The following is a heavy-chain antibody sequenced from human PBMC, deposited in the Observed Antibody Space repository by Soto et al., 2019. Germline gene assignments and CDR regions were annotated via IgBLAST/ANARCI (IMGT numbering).Heavy chain of an antibody. CDR1: GFPFSSYG. V-gene: IGHV3-30*18. Sequence: LTCAASGFPFSSYGMHWVRQAPGKGLEWVAVISYDGSNKYYADSVKGRFTISRDNSKNTLYLQMNSLRAEDTAVYYCAKDRVAGTTWPWFDPWGQGTLVTVSS. CDR3: AKDRVAGTTWPWFDP. J-gene: IGHJ5*02. D-gene: IGHD1-7*01. CDR2: ISYDGSNK.